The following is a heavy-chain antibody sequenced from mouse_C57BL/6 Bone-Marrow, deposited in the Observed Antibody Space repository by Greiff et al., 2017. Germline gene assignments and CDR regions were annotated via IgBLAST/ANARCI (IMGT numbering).Heavy chain of an antibody. D-gene: IGHD3-1*01. CDR3: ARRGYDY. Sequence: EVKVVESGPVLVKPGASVKMSCKASGYTFTDYYMNWVKQSHGKSLEWIGVINPYNGGTSYNQKFKGKATLTVDKSSSTAYMELNSLTSEDSAVYYCARRGYDYWGQGTTLTVSS. J-gene: IGHJ2*01. V-gene: IGHV1-19*01. CDR1: GYTFTDYY. CDR2: INPYNGGT.